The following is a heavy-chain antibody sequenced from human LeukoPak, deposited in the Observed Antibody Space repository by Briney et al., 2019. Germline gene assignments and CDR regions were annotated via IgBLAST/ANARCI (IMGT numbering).Heavy chain of an antibody. D-gene: IGHD6-19*01. J-gene: IGHJ4*02. V-gene: IGHV3-30*02. Sequence: GGSMALSCRISGSTLSIYAMHWVRQAQSKWLGWVAFIRNDGTSQYYADSVEGRFTISRDNSKNTLYLQMNSLRAEDTAVYYCAKVGSGWYQIDYWGQGTLVTVSS. CDR2: IRNDGTSQ. CDR1: GSTLSIYA. CDR3: AKVGSGWYQIDY.